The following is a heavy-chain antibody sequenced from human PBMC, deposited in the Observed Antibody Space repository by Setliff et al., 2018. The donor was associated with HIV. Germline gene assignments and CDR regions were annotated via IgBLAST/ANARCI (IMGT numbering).Heavy chain of an antibody. J-gene: IGHJ6*03. V-gene: IGHV4-61*02. Sequence: SETLSLTCTVSGGPISSGNYYWSWIRQPAGKGLEWIGRIYTSGSTNYNPSLKSRVTISLDTSKNQFSLNQSSVTAADTAVYYCARRSPGGGYYMDVWGKGTTVTVSS. CDR1: GGPISSGNYY. CDR3: ARRSPGGGYYMDV. D-gene: IGHD3-16*01. CDR2: IYTSGST.